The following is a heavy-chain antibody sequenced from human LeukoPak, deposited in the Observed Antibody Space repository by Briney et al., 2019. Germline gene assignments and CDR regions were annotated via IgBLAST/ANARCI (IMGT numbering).Heavy chain of an antibody. Sequence: PSETLSLTRTVSGGSISSYYWSWIRQPAGKGLEWIGRIYTSGSTNYNPSLKSRVTMSVDTSKNQFSLKLSSVTAADTAVYYCARGPSPLSYSGSGSYYYFDYWGQGTLVTVSS. V-gene: IGHV4-4*07. J-gene: IGHJ4*02. D-gene: IGHD3-10*01. CDR3: ARGPSPLSYSGSGSYYYFDY. CDR1: GGSISSYY. CDR2: IYTSGST.